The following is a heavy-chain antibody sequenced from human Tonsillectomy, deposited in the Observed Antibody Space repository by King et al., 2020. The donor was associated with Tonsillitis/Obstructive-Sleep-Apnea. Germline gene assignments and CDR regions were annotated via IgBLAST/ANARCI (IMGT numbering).Heavy chain of an antibody. CDR1: GFTFSTYG. V-gene: IGHV3-33*01. D-gene: IGHD2-15*01. CDR2: IWYDGSNE. CDR3: ARDGYCSGSSCCFFDS. J-gene: IGHJ4*02. Sequence: VQLVESGGGVVQPGRSLRLSCAASGFTFSTYGMHWVRQAPGKGLEWVAVIWYDGSNEYYADSVKGRFTISRDNSKNTLYLQMTSLRDEDTAVYYCARDGYCSGSSCCFFDSWGQGNLVTVSS.